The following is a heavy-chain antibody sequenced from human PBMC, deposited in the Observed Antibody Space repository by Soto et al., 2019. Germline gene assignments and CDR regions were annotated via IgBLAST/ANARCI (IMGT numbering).Heavy chain of an antibody. CDR3: TTDSYSTMIVVRVDY. CDR2: IKSKTDGGTT. D-gene: IGHD3-22*01. V-gene: IGHV3-15*07. J-gene: IGHJ4*01. CDR1: DFTFSNAW. Sequence: EVQLVESGGGLVKPGGTLRLSCAASDFTFSNAWINWVRQAPGKGLEWVGRIKSKTDGGTTDFAAPVKGRFASSRDDSKNIVYLQMNSLKTEDPGIYSCTTDSYSTMIVVRVDYWGHRTLVTVSP.